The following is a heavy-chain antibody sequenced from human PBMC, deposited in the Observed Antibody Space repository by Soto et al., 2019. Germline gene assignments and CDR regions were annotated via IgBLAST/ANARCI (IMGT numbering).Heavy chain of an antibody. J-gene: IGHJ4*02. D-gene: IGHD6-19*01. V-gene: IGHV3-30*18. CDR3: AKAGVAGPFDY. CDR2: ISYDGSNK. Sequence: WGSLRLYCAASGFTFSSYGMHWVRQAPGKGLEWVAVISYDGSNKYYADSVKGRFTISRDNSKNTLYLQMNSLRAEDTAVYYCAKAGVAGPFDYWGQGTLVTVSS. CDR1: GFTFSSYG.